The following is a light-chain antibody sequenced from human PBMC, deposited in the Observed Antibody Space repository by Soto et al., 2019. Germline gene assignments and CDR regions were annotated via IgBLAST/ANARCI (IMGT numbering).Light chain of an antibody. Sequence: DIPMTQSPSTLSASVGDRVTITCWASQSVSTWLAWYQQKPGKAPKLLIYKASNLESGVPSRFTGSGSGTEFTLTISSLQPDDFATYYCQQYNSWTFGQGTKVEIK. V-gene: IGKV1-5*03. CDR2: KAS. CDR1: QSVSTW. CDR3: QQYNSWT. J-gene: IGKJ1*01.